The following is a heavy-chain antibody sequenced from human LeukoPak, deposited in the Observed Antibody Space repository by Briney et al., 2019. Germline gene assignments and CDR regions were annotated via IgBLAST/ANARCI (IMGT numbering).Heavy chain of an antibody. CDR3: ARRSQYSSGFKD. J-gene: IGHJ4*02. V-gene: IGHV1-8*01. D-gene: IGHD6-19*01. Sequence: ASVKVSCKASGYTFTSYDINWVRQATGQGLEWMGWMNPNSGNTGYAQKFQGRVTMTRNTSISTAYMELSSLRSEDTAAYYCARRSQYSSGFKDWGQGTLVTVSS. CDR2: MNPNSGNT. CDR1: GYTFTSYD.